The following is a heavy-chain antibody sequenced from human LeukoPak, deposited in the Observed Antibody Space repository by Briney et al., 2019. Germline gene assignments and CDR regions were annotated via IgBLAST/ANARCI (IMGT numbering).Heavy chain of an antibody. J-gene: IGHJ3*02. D-gene: IGHD3-3*01. CDR2: IVVGSGNT. Sequence: ASVKVSCKASGGTFSSYAISWVRQAPGQGLEWIGWIVVGSGNTNYAQKSQERVTITRDMSTSTAYMELSSLRSEDTAVYYCAAVPTRITIFGVDYDAFDIWGQGTMVTVSS. CDR3: AAVPTRITIFGVDYDAFDI. V-gene: IGHV1-58*02. CDR1: GGTFSSYA.